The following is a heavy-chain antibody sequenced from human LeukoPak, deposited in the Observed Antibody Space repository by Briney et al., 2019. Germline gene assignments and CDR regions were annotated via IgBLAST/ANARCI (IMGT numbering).Heavy chain of an antibody. CDR1: GGSFSGYY. Sequence: NSSETLSLTCAVYGGSFSGYYWSWIRQPPGKGLEWIGEINHSGSTNYNPSLKSRVTISVDTSKNQFSLKLSSVTAADTAVYYCARLSGYGNYWGQGTLVTVSS. V-gene: IGHV4-34*01. CDR3: ARLSGYGNY. CDR2: INHSGST. J-gene: IGHJ4*02. D-gene: IGHD3-9*01.